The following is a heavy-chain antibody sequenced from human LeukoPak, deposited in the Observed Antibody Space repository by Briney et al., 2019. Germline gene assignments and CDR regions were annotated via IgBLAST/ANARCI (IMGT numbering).Heavy chain of an antibody. CDR2: INHSGST. Sequence: SENLSLTCAVYGGSFSGYYWSWIRQPPGKGLEWIGEINHSGSTNYNPSLKGRVTISVDTSKNQFSLKLSSVTAADTAVYYCARRTGDIVVVPAAIVYFDYWGQGTLVTVSS. D-gene: IGHD2-2*01. CDR3: ARRTGDIVVVPAAIVYFDY. CDR1: GGSFSGYY. V-gene: IGHV4-34*01. J-gene: IGHJ4*02.